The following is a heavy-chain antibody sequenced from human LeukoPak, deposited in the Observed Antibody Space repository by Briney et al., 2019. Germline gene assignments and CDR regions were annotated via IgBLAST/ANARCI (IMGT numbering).Heavy chain of an antibody. D-gene: IGHD2-15*01. CDR2: INPNSGGT. CDR1: GYTLTAYY. Sequence: ASVKVSCKASGYTLTAYYIYWVRQAPGQGLEWMGRINPNSGGTDYAQNFQGRVTITRAASISTAYMELSRLRSDDTDVYYCARGYCSGGTCYLVENWLDPWGQGTLVTVSS. J-gene: IGHJ5*02. CDR3: ARGYCSGGTCYLVENWLDP. V-gene: IGHV1-2*01.